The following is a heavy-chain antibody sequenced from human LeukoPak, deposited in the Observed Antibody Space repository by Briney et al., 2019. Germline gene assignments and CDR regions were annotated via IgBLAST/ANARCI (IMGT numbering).Heavy chain of an antibody. CDR3: AKDRLGGPYFFHY. V-gene: IGHV3-23*01. Sequence: PGGSLRLSCAFSGFTFSSYAMSWVRQAPGKGLEWVSTIGGTGVRTYYADSVKGRFTISRDNSKNTLYLQINSLRAEDTAVYFCAKDRLGGPYFFHYWGQGTLVTVSS. D-gene: IGHD3-16*01. CDR1: GFTFSSYA. CDR2: IGGTGVRT. J-gene: IGHJ4*02.